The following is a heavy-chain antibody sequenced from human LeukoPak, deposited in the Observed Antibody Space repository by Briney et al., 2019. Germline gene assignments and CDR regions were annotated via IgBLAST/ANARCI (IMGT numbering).Heavy chain of an antibody. Sequence: ASVKVSCKASGYTFTSYYMNWVRQAPGQGLEWIGKINPSDGSTDFAQNFQGRVTMTRDTSTSTVYMELSSLRSEDTAVYYCVRGWWGTDYGWTNWFDPWGQGTLVTVSS. CDR2: INPSDGST. D-gene: IGHD4-17*01. V-gene: IGHV1-46*01. J-gene: IGHJ5*02. CDR1: GYTFTSYY. CDR3: VRGWWGTDYGWTNWFDP.